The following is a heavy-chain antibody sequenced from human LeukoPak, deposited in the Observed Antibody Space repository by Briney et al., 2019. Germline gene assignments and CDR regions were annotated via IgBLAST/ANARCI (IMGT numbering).Heavy chain of an antibody. CDR1: GGSISSSSYC. Sequence: PSETLSLTCTVSGGSISSSSYCWGWIRQPPGKGLEWIGSIYYSGSTYYNPSLKSRVTISVDTSKNQFSLKLSSVTAADTAVYYCARLRVGAYGPFDYWGQGTLVTVSS. V-gene: IGHV4-39*01. J-gene: IGHJ4*02. D-gene: IGHD1-26*01. CDR3: ARLRVGAYGPFDY. CDR2: IYYSGST.